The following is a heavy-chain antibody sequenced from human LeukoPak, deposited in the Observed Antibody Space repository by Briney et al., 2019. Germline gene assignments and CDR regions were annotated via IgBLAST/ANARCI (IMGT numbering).Heavy chain of an antibody. CDR3: AKSVTVTTHFDH. CDR1: GFTFSSYA. J-gene: IGHJ4*02. CDR2: ISSSGGST. V-gene: IGHV3-23*01. Sequence: GGSLRLSCAASGFTFSSYAMSWVRQAPGKGLEWVSAISSSGGSTYYADSVKGRFTISRDNSKNTLYLQMNSLRAEDTAVYYCAKSVTVTTHFDHWGQGTLVTVSS. D-gene: IGHD4-17*01.